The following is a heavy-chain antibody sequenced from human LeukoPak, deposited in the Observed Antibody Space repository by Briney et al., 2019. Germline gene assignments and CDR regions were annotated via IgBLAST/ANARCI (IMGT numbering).Heavy chain of an antibody. Sequence: GASLILSCAASGFTFSDYYMIWIRQAPGHVLDQASYISSSGSTIYYADSVKGRFTISRDNAKNSLYLQMNSLRAEDTAVYYCAGARHSFYTAMAPIDYWGQGTLVTVSS. CDR1: GFTFSDYY. D-gene: IGHD5-18*01. J-gene: IGHJ4*02. CDR3: AGARHSFYTAMAPIDY. CDR2: ISSSGSTI. V-gene: IGHV3-11*01.